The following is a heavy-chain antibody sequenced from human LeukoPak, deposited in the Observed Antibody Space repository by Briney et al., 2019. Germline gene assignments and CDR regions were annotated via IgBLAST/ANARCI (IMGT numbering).Heavy chain of an antibody. CDR3: ARESGYDSATFDY. CDR1: GGSISSSNW. CDR2: IYHSGST. J-gene: IGHJ4*02. D-gene: IGHD5-12*01. V-gene: IGHV4-4*02. Sequence: SGTLSLTFAVSGGSISSSNWWSWVRQPPGKGLEWIGEIYHSGSTNYNPSLKSRVTISVDKSKNQFSLKLSSVTAADTAVYYSARESGYDSATFDYWGQGTLVTVSS.